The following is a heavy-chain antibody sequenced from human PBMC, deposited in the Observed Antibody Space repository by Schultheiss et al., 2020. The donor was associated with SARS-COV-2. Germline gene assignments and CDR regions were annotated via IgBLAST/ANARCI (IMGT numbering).Heavy chain of an antibody. CDR3: ARDMLDDFWSGYPNYYYYYYMDV. CDR1: GGSISSYY. J-gene: IGHJ6*03. D-gene: IGHD3-3*01. CDR2: IYTSGST. V-gene: IGHV4-4*07. Sequence: SQTLSLTCTVSGGSISSYYWSWIRQPPGKGLEWIGRIYTSGSTNYNPSLKSRVTMSVDTSKNQFSLKLSSVTAADTAVYYCARDMLDDFWSGYPNYYYYYYMDVWGKGTTVTVSS.